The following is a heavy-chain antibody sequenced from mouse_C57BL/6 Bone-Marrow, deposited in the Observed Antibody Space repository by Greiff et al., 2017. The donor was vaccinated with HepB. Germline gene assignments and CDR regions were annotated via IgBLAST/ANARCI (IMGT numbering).Heavy chain of an antibody. V-gene: IGHV5-17*01. CDR3: AINLYAMDY. CDR1: GFTFSDYG. CDR2: ISSGSSTI. Sequence: EVMLVESGGGLVKPGGSLKLSCVASGFTFSDYGMHWVRQAPEKGLEWVAYISSGSSTIYYADTVKGRFTNSRDNAKNTLFLQMTSLRSEDTAMYYCAINLYAMDYWGQGTSVTVSS. J-gene: IGHJ4*01.